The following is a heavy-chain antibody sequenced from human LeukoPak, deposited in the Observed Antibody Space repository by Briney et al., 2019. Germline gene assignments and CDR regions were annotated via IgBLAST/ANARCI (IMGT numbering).Heavy chain of an antibody. CDR2: IYYSGST. V-gene: IGHV4-59*08. J-gene: IGHJ4*02. D-gene: IGHD3-22*01. CDR3: ARLAHYDSSGYSLYYFDY. Sequence: SETLSLTCTVSGGPISSYYWSWIRQPPGKGLEWIGYIYYSGSTNYNPSLKSRVTISVDTSKNQFSLKLSSVTAADTAVYYCARLAHYDSSGYSLYYFDYWGQGTLVTVSS. CDR1: GGPISSYY.